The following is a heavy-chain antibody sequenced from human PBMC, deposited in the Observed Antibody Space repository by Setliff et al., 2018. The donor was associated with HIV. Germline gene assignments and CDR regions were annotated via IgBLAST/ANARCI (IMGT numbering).Heavy chain of an antibody. CDR1: GFTFDDYA. CDR3: ARVVATSDY. J-gene: IGHJ4*02. V-gene: IGHV3-9*01. D-gene: IGHD5-12*01. CDR2: ISWNSGSI. Sequence: GGSLRLSCAASGFTFDDYAMHWVRQAPGKGLEWVSGISWNSGSIGYADSVKGRFTISRDNAKNSLFLQVNSLRAEDTAVYYCARVVATSDYWGQGTLVTVSS.